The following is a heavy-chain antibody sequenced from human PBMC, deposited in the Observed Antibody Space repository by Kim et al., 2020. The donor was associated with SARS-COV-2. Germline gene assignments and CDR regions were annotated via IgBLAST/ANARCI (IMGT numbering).Heavy chain of an antibody. J-gene: IGHJ5*02. D-gene: IGHD2-15*01. Sequence: ASVKVSCKVSGYTLTELSMHWVRQAPGKGLEWMGGFDPEDGETIYAQKFQGRVTMTEDTSTETAYMEMSSLRSEDTAGYYCATGPPYFSGGSCYSRWFDPWGQGTLVTVSS. CDR1: GYTLTELS. V-gene: IGHV1-24*01. CDR2: FDPEDGET. CDR3: ATGPPYFSGGSCYSRWFDP.